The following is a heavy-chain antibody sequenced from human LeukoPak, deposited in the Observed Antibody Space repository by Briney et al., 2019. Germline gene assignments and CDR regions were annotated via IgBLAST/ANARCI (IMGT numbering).Heavy chain of an antibody. CDR1: GGSFSGYY. CDR2: INHSGST. V-gene: IGHV4-34*01. D-gene: IGHD6-19*01. J-gene: IGHJ6*02. CDR3: ARGSHSSGWYSYYYYGMDV. Sequence: SETLSLTCAVYGGSFSGYYWSWIRQPPGKGLEWIGEINHSGSTNYNPSLKSRVTISVDTSKNQFSLKLSSVTAADTAVYHCARGSHSSGWYSYYYYGMDVWGQGTTVTVSS.